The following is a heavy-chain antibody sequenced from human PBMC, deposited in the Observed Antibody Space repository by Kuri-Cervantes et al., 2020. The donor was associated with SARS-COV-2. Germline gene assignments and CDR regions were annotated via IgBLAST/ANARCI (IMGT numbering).Heavy chain of an antibody. CDR2: IYWDDDK. V-gene: IGHV2-5*02. CDR1: GFSLSTSGVG. CDR3: ARTTMITFGGVIVPFDY. Sequence: SGPTLVKPTQTLTLTCTFSGFSLSTSGVGVGWIRQPPGKALEWLALIYWDDDKRYSPSLKTRLTISKDTSKNQVVLTMTNMDPVDTATYYCARTTMITFGGVIVPFDYWAQGTLVTVSS. J-gene: IGHJ4*02. D-gene: IGHD3-16*02.